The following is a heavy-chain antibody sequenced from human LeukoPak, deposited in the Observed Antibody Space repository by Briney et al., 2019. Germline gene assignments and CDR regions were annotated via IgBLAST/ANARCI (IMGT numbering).Heavy chain of an antibody. V-gene: IGHV1-18*01. Sequence: GASVKVSCKASGYTFTSYGITWVRQAPGQGLEWMGWISGYNGNTKYARKVQGRVTMTTDTSTTTAYMELRSLRSDDTAVYYCARDTGLEWRRLGKGACDIWGQGTVVTVSP. CDR1: GYTFTSYG. CDR2: ISGYNGNT. J-gene: IGHJ3*02. CDR3: ARDTGLEWRRLGKGACDI. D-gene: IGHD5-12*01.